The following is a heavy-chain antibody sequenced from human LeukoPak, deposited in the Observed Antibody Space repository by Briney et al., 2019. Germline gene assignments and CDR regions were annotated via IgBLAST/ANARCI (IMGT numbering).Heavy chain of an antibody. J-gene: IGHJ6*02. CDR2: IYYSGST. Sequence: SETLSLTCTVSGGSISSSSYYWGWIRQPPGKGLEWIGSIYYSGSTYYNPSLKSRVTISVDRSKNQFSLKLSSVTAADTAVYYCASLTTMVRGSLYYYSGMDVWGQGTTVTVSS. V-gene: IGHV4-39*07. CDR3: ASLTTMVRGSLYYYSGMDV. D-gene: IGHD3-10*01. CDR1: GGSISSSSYY.